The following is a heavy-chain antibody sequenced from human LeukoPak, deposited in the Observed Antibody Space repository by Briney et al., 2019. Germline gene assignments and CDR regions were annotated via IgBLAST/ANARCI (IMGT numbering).Heavy chain of an antibody. J-gene: IGHJ4*02. Sequence: PGGALTLSCAGSGFIFSNYAMNWVRHAPEKGLESVSEISGSGSETHYAESVKGRFTVSRDNSKNTLYLQMNSLRGEDTAVYYCAKRARDGYNSHVDHWGQGTLVTVSS. D-gene: IGHD5-24*01. CDR2: ISGSGSET. V-gene: IGHV3-23*01. CDR1: GFIFSNYA. CDR3: AKRARDGYNSHVDH.